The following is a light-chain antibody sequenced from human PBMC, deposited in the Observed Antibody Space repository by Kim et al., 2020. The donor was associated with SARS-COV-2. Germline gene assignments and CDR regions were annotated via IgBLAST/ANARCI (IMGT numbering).Light chain of an antibody. CDR1: SGSIASNY. J-gene: IGLJ3*02. Sequence: NFMLTQPHSVSESPGKTVTISCTRSSGSIASNYVQWYQQRPGSAPTTVIYDNNQRPSGVPDRFSGSIDSSSNSASLTISGLKTGDEADYYCQSYDTSNHEVFGGGTQLTVL. V-gene: IGLV6-57*04. CDR2: DNN. CDR3: QSYDTSNHEV.